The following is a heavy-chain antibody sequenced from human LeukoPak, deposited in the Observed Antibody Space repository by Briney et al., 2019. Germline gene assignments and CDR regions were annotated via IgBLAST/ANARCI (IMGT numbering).Heavy chain of an antibody. Sequence: GGSLRLSCAASGFTFSSYKMNWVRQAPGKGREGVSYISSSGSTIYYADSVKGRFTISRDNAKNSLYLQMNSLRAEDTAVYYCAGDLALRYCSSTSCHPEYWGQGTLVTVSS. D-gene: IGHD2-2*01. CDR2: ISSSGSTI. CDR1: GFTFSSYK. J-gene: IGHJ4*02. CDR3: AGDLALRYCSSTSCHPEY. V-gene: IGHV3-48*03.